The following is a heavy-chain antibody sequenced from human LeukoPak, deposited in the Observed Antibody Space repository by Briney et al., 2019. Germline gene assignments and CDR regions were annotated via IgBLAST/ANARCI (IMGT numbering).Heavy chain of an antibody. CDR2: IRQDGSEK. J-gene: IGHJ5*02. CDR1: GFIFSHYG. Sequence: QPGRSLRLSCAASGFIFSHYGMHWVRQTPGKGLEWVAKIRQDGSEKYYVDSVKGRFTISRDNAKNSLYLQMNSLRAEDTAVYYCARGKGYFDPWGQGTLVTVSS. V-gene: IGHV3-7*01. CDR3: ARGKGYFDP. D-gene: IGHD1-1*01.